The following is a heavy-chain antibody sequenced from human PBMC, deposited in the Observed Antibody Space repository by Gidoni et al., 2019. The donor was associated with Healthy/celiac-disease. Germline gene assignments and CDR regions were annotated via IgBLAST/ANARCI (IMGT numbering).Heavy chain of an antibody. D-gene: IGHD4-17*01. V-gene: IGHV3-73*01. CDR1: GFTFSGSA. J-gene: IGHJ6*03. Sequence: EVQLVESGGGLVQPGGSLKLSCAASGFTFSGSAMHWVRQASGKGLEWVGRIRNKANSYATAYAASVKGRFTISRDDSKNTAYLQMNSLKTEDTAVYYCTRREEDYGGNSGWSYYYYMDVWGKGTTVTVSS. CDR3: TRREEDYGGNSGWSYYYYMDV. CDR2: IRNKANSYAT.